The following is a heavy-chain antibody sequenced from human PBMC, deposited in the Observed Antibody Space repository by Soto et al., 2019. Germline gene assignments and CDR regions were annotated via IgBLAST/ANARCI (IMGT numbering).Heavy chain of an antibody. CDR3: AGGLSSGWGRWFDP. Sequence: PSETLSLTCTVSGRSISSVNYYWSWIRQPPGKGLEWIGYIYYSGSTYYNPSLRSRVTISVDTSKNQFSLKLSSVTAADTAVYYCAGGLSSGWGRWFDPWGQGTLVTVSS. J-gene: IGHJ5*02. CDR2: IYYSGST. D-gene: IGHD6-19*01. V-gene: IGHV4-30-4*01. CDR1: GRSISSVNYY.